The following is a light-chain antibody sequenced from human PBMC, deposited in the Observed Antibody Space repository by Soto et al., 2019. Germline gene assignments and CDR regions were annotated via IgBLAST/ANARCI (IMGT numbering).Light chain of an antibody. CDR2: AAS. Sequence: AIQMTQSPSSLSASVGDRVTITCRASQGIRNYLSWYQQKPGKAPQLLIYAASSLQSGVPSWFSGSGSGADFTLTISSLQPEDISAYYCLQDYNYPRTFGQGTKLEIK. CDR3: LQDYNYPRT. V-gene: IGKV1-6*01. CDR1: QGIRNY. J-gene: IGKJ2*01.